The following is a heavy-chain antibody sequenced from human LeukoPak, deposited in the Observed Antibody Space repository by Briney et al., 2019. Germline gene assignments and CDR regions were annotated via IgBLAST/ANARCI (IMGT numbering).Heavy chain of an antibody. CDR2: IYYSGST. CDR1: GGSISSSSYY. J-gene: IGHJ6*02. CDR3: ARHPITMVRGVIPNYYYGMDV. D-gene: IGHD3-10*01. V-gene: IGHV4-39*01. Sequence: SETLSLTCTVSGGSISSSSYYWGWIRQPPGKGLGWIGSIYYSGSTYYNPSLKSRVTISVDTSKNQFSLKLSSVTAADTAVYYCARHPITMVRGVIPNYYYGMDVWGQGTTVTVSS.